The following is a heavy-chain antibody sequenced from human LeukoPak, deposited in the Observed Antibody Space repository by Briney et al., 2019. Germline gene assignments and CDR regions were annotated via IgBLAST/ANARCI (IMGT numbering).Heavy chain of an antibody. J-gene: IGHJ6*02. CDR1: GFTFSESW. V-gene: IGHV3-7*01. CDR2: MNQDGSEK. CDR3: ATYTHWVAGDV. Sequence: GGSLRLSCAASGFTFSESWMSWVRQAPGKGLEWVADMNQDGSEKDYVDSVKGRFTISRDNARESLYLQMSSLRAEDTAVYYCATYTHWVAGDVWGHGTTVTVSS. D-gene: IGHD3-16*01.